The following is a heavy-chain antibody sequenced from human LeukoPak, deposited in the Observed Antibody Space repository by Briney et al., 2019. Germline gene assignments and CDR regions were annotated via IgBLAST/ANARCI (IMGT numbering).Heavy chain of an antibody. V-gene: IGHV1-18*01. CDR1: GYTFTSYG. D-gene: IGHD2-2*01. J-gene: IGHJ6*03. Sequence: ASVKVSCKASGYTFTSYGISWVRQALGQGLEWMGWISAYNGNTNYAQKLQGRVTMTTDTSTSTAYMELRSLRSDDTAVYYCARHTRVPAAQPLYMDVWGKGTTVTVSS. CDR2: ISAYNGNT. CDR3: ARHTRVPAAQPLYMDV.